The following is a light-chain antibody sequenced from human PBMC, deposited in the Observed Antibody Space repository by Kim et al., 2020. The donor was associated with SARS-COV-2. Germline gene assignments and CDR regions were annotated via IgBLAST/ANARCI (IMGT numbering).Light chain of an antibody. J-gene: IGKJ1*01. CDR3: QQYGSSPRT. V-gene: IGKV3-20*01. CDR2: GAS. Sequence: SPADRSTLSCRASQSVSSSYLAWYQQKPGQAPRLLIYGASSRATGIPDRFSGSGSGTDFTLTISRLEPEDFAVYYCQQYGSSPRTFGQGTKVEIK. CDR1: QSVSSSY.